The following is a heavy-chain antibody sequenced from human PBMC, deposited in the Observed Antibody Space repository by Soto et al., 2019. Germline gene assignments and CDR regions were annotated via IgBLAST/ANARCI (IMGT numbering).Heavy chain of an antibody. D-gene: IGHD2-2*01. Sequence: GASVKVSCKASGYTFTSYYMHWVRQAPGQGLEWMGIINPSGGSTSYAQKFQGRVTMTRDTSTSTVYMELSSLRSEDTAVYYCAREPRARPLSSQLPPFDYWGQGTLVTVSS. V-gene: IGHV1-46*01. CDR1: GYTFTSYY. CDR3: AREPRARPLSSQLPPFDY. CDR2: INPSGGST. J-gene: IGHJ4*02.